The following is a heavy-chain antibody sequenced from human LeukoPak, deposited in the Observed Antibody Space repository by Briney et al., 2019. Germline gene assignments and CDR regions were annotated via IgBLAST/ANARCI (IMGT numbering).Heavy chain of an antibody. D-gene: IGHD3-3*01. CDR1: GFTVSNSY. V-gene: IGHV3-53*05. J-gene: IGHJ4*02. CDR2: IYSGGRT. Sequence: PGGSLRLYCAASGFTVSNSYMSWVRQVPGKGLAWVSVIYSGGRTYYADSVKGRFTISRDNSKNTLYLQMNSLRAEDTAVYYCAREPYYDFWSGYYFDYWGQGTLVTVSS. CDR3: AREPYYDFWSGYYFDY.